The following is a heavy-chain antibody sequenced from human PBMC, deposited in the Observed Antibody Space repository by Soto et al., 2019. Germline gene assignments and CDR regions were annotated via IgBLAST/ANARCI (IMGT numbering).Heavy chain of an antibody. J-gene: IGHJ6*02. Sequence: PSETLSLTCAVSGDSISNSKWWTWVRQTPGKGLGWIGKIDHNGITNYNPSLESRVTILKDNSKNQLSLKLSSVAGADSAVYYCVRLNRDYYYYGMDVWGQGATVTVSS. CDR3: VRLNRDYYYYGMDV. CDR2: IDHNGIT. CDR1: GDSISNSKW. V-gene: IGHV4-4*02.